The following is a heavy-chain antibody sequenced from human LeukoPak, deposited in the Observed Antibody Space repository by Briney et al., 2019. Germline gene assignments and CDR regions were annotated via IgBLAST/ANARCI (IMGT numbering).Heavy chain of an antibody. V-gene: IGHV3-23*01. CDR3: VRGNYGGFDAFDI. CDR1: GFTFSSYA. Sequence: GGSLRLSCAASGFTFSSYAMSWVRQAPGKGLEWVSAISGSGGSTYYADSVKGRFTISRDNSKNTLYLQMNSLRTEDTAVYYCVRGNYGGFDAFDIWGQGTMVTVSS. CDR2: ISGSGGST. D-gene: IGHD4-23*01. J-gene: IGHJ3*02.